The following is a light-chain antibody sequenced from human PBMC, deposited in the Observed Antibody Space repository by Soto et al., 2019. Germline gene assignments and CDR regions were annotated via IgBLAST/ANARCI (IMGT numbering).Light chain of an antibody. CDR2: EVS. CDR1: SSDVGGYNY. Sequence: QSVLTQPASVSGSPGQSITISCTGTSSDVGGYNYVSWYQQHPGKAPKLMIYEVSNRPSGVSNRFSGSKSGNTASLTISGLQAEDEADYYCSSYTSSSLPVFGGGTKLNVL. V-gene: IGLV2-14*01. J-gene: IGLJ2*01. CDR3: SSYTSSSLPV.